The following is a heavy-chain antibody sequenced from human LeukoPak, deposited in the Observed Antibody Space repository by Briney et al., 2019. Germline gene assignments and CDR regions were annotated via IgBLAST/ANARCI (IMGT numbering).Heavy chain of an antibody. D-gene: IGHD3-22*01. V-gene: IGHV1-8*03. J-gene: IGHJ4*02. Sequence: GASVKVSCKASGYTFTSYDINWVRQATGQGLEWMGWMNPNSGNTGYAQKFQGRVTITRNTSISTAYMELSSLRSEDTAVYYCARGLTDYYDSSGYSMVDYWGQGTLVTVSS. CDR3: ARGLTDYYDSSGYSMVDY. CDR2: MNPNSGNT. CDR1: GYTFTSYD.